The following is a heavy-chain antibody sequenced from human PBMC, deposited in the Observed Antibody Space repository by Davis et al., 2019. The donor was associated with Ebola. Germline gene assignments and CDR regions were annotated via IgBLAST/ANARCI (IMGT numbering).Heavy chain of an antibody. CDR2: ISGSADST. D-gene: IGHD2-15*01. Sequence: GESLKISCAASGFTFDSYPMSWVRQAPGKGLDWVSSISGSADSTCYADSVKGRFTISRDNSKNTLFLQLNSLRAEDTAVYYCAKHYCSGGSCYSGFDYWGQGTLVTVSS. CDR3: AKHYCSGGSCYSGFDY. V-gene: IGHV3-23*01. J-gene: IGHJ4*02. CDR1: GFTFDSYP.